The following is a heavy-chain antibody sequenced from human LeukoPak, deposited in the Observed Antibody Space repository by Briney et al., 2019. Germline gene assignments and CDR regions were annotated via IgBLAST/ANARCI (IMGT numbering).Heavy chain of an antibody. CDR2: IYTSGST. CDR1: GGSISSYY. V-gene: IGHV4-4*07. CDR3: ARVQLNTVTGYFDY. D-gene: IGHD4-17*01. Sequence: SETLSLTCTVSGGSISSYYWSWIRQPAGKGLEWIGRIYTSGSTNYNPSLKSRVTMSVDTSKNQFSLKLSSVTAADTAVYYCARVQLNTVTGYFDYWGQGTLVTVSS. J-gene: IGHJ4*02.